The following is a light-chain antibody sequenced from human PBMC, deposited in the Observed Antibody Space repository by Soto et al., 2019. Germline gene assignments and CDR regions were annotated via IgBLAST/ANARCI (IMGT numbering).Light chain of an antibody. CDR1: QGVSSD. CDR3: QQYNIWPPWT. J-gene: IGKJ1*01. CDR2: GAS. V-gene: IGKV3-15*01. Sequence: EIVMTQSPATLSVSPGERATLSCRASQGVSSDLAWYQQKPGQAPRLLIYGASTRATGVPARFSGSGSGTEFTLTISSLQSGDFAVYYCQQYNIWPPWTFGQGTKVEIK.